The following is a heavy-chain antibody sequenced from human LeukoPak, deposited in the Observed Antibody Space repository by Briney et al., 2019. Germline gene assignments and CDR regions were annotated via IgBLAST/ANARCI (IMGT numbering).Heavy chain of an antibody. CDR3: ARLGIAVAGDFDY. J-gene: IGHJ4*02. D-gene: IGHD6-19*01. CDR1: GYSISSGYY. CDR2: IYHRGTT. Sequence: PSETLSLTCAVSGYSISSGYYWGWIRQSPGKGLEWIGSIYHRGTTYYNPSLKRRVTISVDTSKNQFSLKLSSVTAADTAVYYCARLGIAVAGDFDYWGQGTLVTVSS. V-gene: IGHV4-38-2*01.